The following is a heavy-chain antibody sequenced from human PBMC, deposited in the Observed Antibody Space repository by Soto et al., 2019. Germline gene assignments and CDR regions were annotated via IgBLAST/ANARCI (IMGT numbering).Heavy chain of an antibody. Sequence: QVQLQESGTGLVKPSQTLSLTCTVYGVSIRSGCYYWSWIRQHPGKGLEWIGYFYYNGNNFYNPSLKGRLSISGDTSKNQFSLNLSSVTAADTGVYYCARATGGINYFDYWWQGTPVSVSS. J-gene: IGHJ4*02. CDR2: FYYNGNN. D-gene: IGHD3-16*02. CDR3: ARATGGINYFDY. V-gene: IGHV4-31*03. CDR1: GVSIRSGCYY.